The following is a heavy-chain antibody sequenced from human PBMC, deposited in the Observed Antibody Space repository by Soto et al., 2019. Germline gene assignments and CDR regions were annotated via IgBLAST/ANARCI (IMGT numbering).Heavy chain of an antibody. CDR1: GFSLSNARMG. J-gene: IGHJ2*01. D-gene: IGHD5-18*01. V-gene: IGHV2-26*01. CDR2: IFSNDEK. Sequence: QVTLKESGPVLVKPTETLTLTCTVSGFSLSNARMGVSWIRQPPGKALEWLAHIFSNDEKSYSTSLKSRITISKDTSKSLVVLTMTNLDPVDTATYYCARMESYGIGDWYFDLWGRGTLVTVSS. CDR3: ARMESYGIGDWYFDL.